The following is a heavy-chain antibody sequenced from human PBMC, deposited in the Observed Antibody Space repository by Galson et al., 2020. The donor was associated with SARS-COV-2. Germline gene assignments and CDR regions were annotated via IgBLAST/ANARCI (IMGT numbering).Heavy chain of an antibody. CDR3: ARLHYGEYAPEAFDI. CDR2: ISHSGGT. V-gene: IGHV4-30-2*01. J-gene: IGHJ3*02. Sequence: SETLSLTCAVSGTSISSGSYSWNWIRQPPGKGLEWIGYISHSGGTYYNPSLKTRVTISGDRSKNQFSLRLSSVTAADTAVYYCARLHYGEYAPEAFDIWGPGTRVTVAS. CDR1: GTSISSGSYS. D-gene: IGHD4-17*01.